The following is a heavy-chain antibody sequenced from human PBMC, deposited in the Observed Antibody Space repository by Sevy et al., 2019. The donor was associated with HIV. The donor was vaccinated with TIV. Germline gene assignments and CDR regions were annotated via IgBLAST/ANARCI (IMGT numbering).Heavy chain of an antibody. CDR3: ARGPVDTAMVTSHFDY. Sequence: GGSLRLSCAASGFTFSSYGMHWIRQAPGKGLEWVAFIRYDGSNKYYADSVKGRFTISRDNSKNTLYLQMNSLRAEDTAVYYCARGPVDTAMVTSHFDYWGQRTLVTVSS. V-gene: IGHV3-30*02. CDR2: IRYDGSNK. J-gene: IGHJ4*02. CDR1: GFTFSSYG. D-gene: IGHD5-18*01.